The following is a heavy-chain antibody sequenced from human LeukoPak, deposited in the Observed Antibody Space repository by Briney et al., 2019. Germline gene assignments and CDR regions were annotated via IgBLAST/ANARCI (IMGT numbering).Heavy chain of an antibody. CDR1: GGSFSGYY. Sequence: SETLSLTCAVYGGSFSGYYWSWLRQPPGKGLEWIGEINHSGSTNYNPSLKSRVTISVDTSKNQFSLKLSSVTAADTAVYYCARGGYDFWSVNRWFDPWGQGTLVTVSS. D-gene: IGHD3-3*01. J-gene: IGHJ5*02. CDR2: INHSGST. V-gene: IGHV4-34*01. CDR3: ARGGYDFWSVNRWFDP.